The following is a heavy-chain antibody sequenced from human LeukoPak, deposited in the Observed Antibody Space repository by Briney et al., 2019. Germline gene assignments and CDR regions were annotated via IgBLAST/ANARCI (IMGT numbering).Heavy chain of an antibody. CDR3: ARVGNYYGSGSYYNPIDY. V-gene: IGHV1-69*05. D-gene: IGHD3-10*01. J-gene: IGHJ4*02. Sequence: ASVKVSCKASGGTFSSYAISWVRQAPGQGLEWMGWIIPIFGTANYAQKFQGRVTITTDESTSTAYMGLSSLRSEDTAVYYCARVGNYYGSGSYYNPIDYWGLGTLVTVSS. CDR1: GGTFSSYA. CDR2: IIPIFGTA.